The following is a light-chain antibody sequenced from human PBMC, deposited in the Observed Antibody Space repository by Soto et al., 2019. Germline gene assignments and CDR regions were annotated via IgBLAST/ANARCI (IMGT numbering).Light chain of an antibody. J-gene: IGKJ2*01. CDR2: GAS. CDR3: QQYNNWPPRTT. Sequence: EIVMTQSPATLSVSPGERATLSCRARQSVSSNLAWYQQKPGQAPRLLIYGASTRATGIPARFIGSWSGTEFTLTISSLQSEDCAVDYWQQYNNWPPRTTFGQGTKLEIK. CDR1: QSVSSN. V-gene: IGKV3-15*01.